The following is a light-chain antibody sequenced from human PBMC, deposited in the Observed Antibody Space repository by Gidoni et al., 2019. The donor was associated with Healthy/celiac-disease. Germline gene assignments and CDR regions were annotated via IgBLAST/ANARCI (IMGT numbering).Light chain of an antibody. Sequence: PLLAPRLLIYDASSRATGIPDRFSGSGSGTDFTLTISRLEPEDFAVYYCQQYGSSRTFXQXTKVEIK. CDR2: DAS. V-gene: IGKV3D-20*01. CDR3: QQYGSSRT. J-gene: IGKJ1*01.